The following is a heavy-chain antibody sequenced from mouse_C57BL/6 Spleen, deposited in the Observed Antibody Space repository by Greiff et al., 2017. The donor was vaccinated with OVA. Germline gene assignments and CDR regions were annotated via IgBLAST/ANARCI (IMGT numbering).Heavy chain of an antibody. V-gene: IGHV5-17*01. D-gene: IGHD2-5*01. CDR1: GFTFSDYG. CDR2: ISSGSSTI. Sequence: DVMLVESGGGLVKPGGSLKLSCAASGFTFSDYGMHWVRQAPEKGLEWVAYISSGSSTIYYADTVKGRFTISRDNAKNTLFLQMTSLRSEDTAMYYCARPHSNYQYYYAMDYWGQGTSVTVSS. J-gene: IGHJ4*01. CDR3: ARPHSNYQYYYAMDY.